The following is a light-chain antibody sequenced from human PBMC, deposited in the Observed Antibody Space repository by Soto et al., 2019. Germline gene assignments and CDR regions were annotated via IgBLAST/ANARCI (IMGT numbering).Light chain of an antibody. J-gene: IGKJ1*01. CDR1: QNVNSN. Sequence: IVLTQSPGTLSLSPGERATLSCRASQNVNSNFAWYQQKPGQAPRLLIFGASTRATGIPARFSGNGSGTDLTLTIRSIAHEDSEVSYCQQLTDRPPKWTLGKGTKVDIK. V-gene: IGKV3-11*01. CDR3: QQLTDRPPKWT. CDR2: GAS.